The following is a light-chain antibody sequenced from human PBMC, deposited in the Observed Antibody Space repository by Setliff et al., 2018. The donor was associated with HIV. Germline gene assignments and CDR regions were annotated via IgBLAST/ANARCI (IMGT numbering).Light chain of an antibody. CDR2: DDS. CDR3: QVWDSSSDPYV. V-gene: IGLV3-21*03. CDR1: NIGSKS. J-gene: IGLJ1*01. Sequence: SYELTQPPSVSVAPGKTARITCGGNNIGSKSVHWYRQKPGQAPVLVVYDDSDRPSGIPERFSGSNSGNTATATLTISRVEVGDEADYYCQVWDSSSDPYVFGTGTKVTVL.